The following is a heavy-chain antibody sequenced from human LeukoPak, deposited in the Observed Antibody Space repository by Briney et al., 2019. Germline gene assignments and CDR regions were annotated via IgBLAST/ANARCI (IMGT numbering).Heavy chain of an antibody. CDR2: IYYSGST. CDR1: GGSLSGYY. J-gene: IGHJ3*02. Sequence: SETLSLTCTVSGGSLSGYYWSWIRRPPGKGLEWIGYIYYSGSTNYNPSLKSRVTISVDTSKNQFSLKLTSVTAADTAVYYCARSPDIAVAGDAFDIWGQGTMVTVSS. CDR3: ARSPDIAVAGDAFDI. V-gene: IGHV4-59*01. D-gene: IGHD6-19*01.